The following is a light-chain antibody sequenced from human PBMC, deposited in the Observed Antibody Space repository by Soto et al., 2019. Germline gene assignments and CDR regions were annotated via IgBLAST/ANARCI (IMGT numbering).Light chain of an antibody. CDR2: DVS. Sequence: QSALTQPASVSGSPGQSITISCTGTNSDIGGYNYVSWYQQHPGKAPKLMIYDVSNRPSGVSNRFSGSKSGNTASLTISGLQVEDEADYYCSSYTSSSTLYVVFGGGTKLTVL. V-gene: IGLV2-14*01. CDR3: SSYTSSSTLYVV. J-gene: IGLJ2*01. CDR1: NSDIGGYNY.